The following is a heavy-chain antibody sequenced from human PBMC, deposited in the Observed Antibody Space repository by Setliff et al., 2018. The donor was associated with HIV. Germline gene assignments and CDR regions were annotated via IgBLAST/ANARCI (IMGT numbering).Heavy chain of an antibody. CDR3: TRDHRFVDRYPDW. J-gene: IGHJ4*02. CDR2: INWNGGST. V-gene: IGHV3-20*04. Sequence: GGSLRLSCAVSGFTFEDYGMSWVRQAPGKGLEWVSGINWNGGSTGYVDSVKGRFTISRDNAKNSLYLQMNSLRAEDMAVYYCTRDHRFVDRYPDWWGQGTLVTVSS. D-gene: IGHD3-9*01. CDR1: GFTFEDYG.